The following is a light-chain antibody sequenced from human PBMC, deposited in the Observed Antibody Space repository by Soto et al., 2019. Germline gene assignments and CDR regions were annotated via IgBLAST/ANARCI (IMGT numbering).Light chain of an antibody. CDR1: QSISIY. CDR3: QQFHSFPIT. CDR2: AAS. J-gene: IGKJ5*01. Sequence: DIQMTQSPSSLSASVGDRVTITCRASQSISIYLNWYQQKPGKAPKLLIYAASTLQSGVPSRFSGSGSGTEFTLTISSLQPDDFATYYCQQFHSFPITFGQGTRLEIK. V-gene: IGKV1-9*01.